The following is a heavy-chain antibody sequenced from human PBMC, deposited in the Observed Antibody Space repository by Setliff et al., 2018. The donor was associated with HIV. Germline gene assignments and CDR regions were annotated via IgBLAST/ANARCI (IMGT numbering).Heavy chain of an antibody. V-gene: IGHV4-39*07. Sequence: SETLSLTCTVSGGSITSGHYYWGWIRQPPGKGLEWIGNILDGQITFFNPYLKSRGTISVDPSKNQFSLRLTSVTAADTAVYYCARPHSGRGGGAYFDPWGQGILVTVSS. CDR3: ARPHSGRGGGAYFDP. CDR2: ILDGQIT. J-gene: IGHJ5*02. D-gene: IGHD6-19*01. CDR1: GGSITSGHYY.